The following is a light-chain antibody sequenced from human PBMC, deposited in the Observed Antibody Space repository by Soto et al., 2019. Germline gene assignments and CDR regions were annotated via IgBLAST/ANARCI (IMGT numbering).Light chain of an antibody. CDR2: DAS. V-gene: IGKV3D-20*02. CDR1: QSVGNNF. CDR3: QQRTNWPDT. J-gene: IGKJ5*01. Sequence: EIVLTPSPDTLSLSPGERATLYCRASQSVGNNFLAWYQQKPGQAPTLLIYDASSRASGLPDRFSGSGSGTDFTLTISSLEPEDFAVYYCQQRTNWPDTFGQGTRLEIK.